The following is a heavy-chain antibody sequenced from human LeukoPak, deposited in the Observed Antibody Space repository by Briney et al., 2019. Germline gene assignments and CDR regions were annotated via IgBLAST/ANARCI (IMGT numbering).Heavy chain of an antibody. CDR1: GFTFSSYW. Sequence: GGSLRLSCAASGFTFSSYWMHWVRQAPGKGLVWVSRINSDGSSTSYADSVKGRFTISRDNAKNTLYLQMNSLRAEDTAVYYCARGGSGSYYSLNYFDYWGQGTLVTVSS. V-gene: IGHV3-74*01. CDR3: ARGGSGSYYSLNYFDY. CDR2: INSDGSST. J-gene: IGHJ4*02. D-gene: IGHD1-26*01.